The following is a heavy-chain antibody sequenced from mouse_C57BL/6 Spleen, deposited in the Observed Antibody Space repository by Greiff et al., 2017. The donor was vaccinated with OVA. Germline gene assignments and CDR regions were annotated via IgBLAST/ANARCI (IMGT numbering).Heavy chain of an antibody. CDR1: GYSFTDYN. CDR2: INPNYGTT. Sequence: VQLKESGPELVKPGASVKISCKASGYSFTDYNMNWVKQSNGKSLEWIGVINPNYGTTSYNQKFKGKATLTVDESSSTAYMQLNSLTSADSAVDYCARGAAQAKAMDYWGQGTSVTVSS. CDR3: ARGAAQAKAMDY. J-gene: IGHJ4*01. D-gene: IGHD3-2*02. V-gene: IGHV1-39*01.